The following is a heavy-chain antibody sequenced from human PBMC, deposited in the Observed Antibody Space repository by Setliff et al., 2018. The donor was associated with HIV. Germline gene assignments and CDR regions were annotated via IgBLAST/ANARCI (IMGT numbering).Heavy chain of an antibody. D-gene: IGHD6-13*01. Sequence: GESLKISCKGSGYMFSNYWIAWVRQVPGKGLEWMGIIDPGDSDTRYTPSYQGRIIMSIDRFRSTAYLQWRSLTPSDSALYYCARQRPPGYSSPYTIEYWGQGTLVTVSS. CDR3: ARQRPPGYSSPYTIEY. J-gene: IGHJ4*02. V-gene: IGHV5-51*01. CDR1: GYMFSNYW. CDR2: IDPGDSDT.